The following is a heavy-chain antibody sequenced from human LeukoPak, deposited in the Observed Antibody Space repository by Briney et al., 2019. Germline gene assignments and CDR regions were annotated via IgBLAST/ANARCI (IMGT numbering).Heavy chain of an antibody. V-gene: IGHV4-39*07. J-gene: IGHJ4*02. CDR3: ARAGYYYDGHGYTAGDFDY. D-gene: IGHD3-22*01. Sequence: PSETLSLTCTVSGASFSISNYYWGWIRQPPGKGLEWIGSVHYSGSTYSHTSLKSRVTMSVDTSKNQLSLKLTSVTAADTAVYYCARAGYYYDGHGYTAGDFDYWGQGTLVIVSS. CDR2: VHYSGST. CDR1: GASFSISNYY.